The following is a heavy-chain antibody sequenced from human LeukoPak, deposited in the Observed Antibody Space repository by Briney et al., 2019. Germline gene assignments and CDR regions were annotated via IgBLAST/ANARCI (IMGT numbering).Heavy chain of an antibody. J-gene: IGHJ4*02. D-gene: IGHD4-11*01. Sequence: GGSLRLPCTAAGFTFSHYGLHWVRQAPGKGLEWVAVIWSDGTNQYYADSVKGRFTISRDDSGNTVYLQMNSLRPEDTGVYYCAKDAQRGFNHSNSSEFWRQGTPVTVST. V-gene: IGHV3-33*06. CDR2: IWSDGTNQ. CDR1: GFTFSHYG. CDR3: AKDAQRGFNHSNSSEF.